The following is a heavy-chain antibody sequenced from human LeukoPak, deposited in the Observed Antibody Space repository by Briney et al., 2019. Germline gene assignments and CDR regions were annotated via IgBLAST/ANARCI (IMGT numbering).Heavy chain of an antibody. Sequence: ASVNVSCKASGYSFTSYYVHCVRQAPGQGLEWVGVINPKDGGTISAQKLQDRVALTSDTSTSTVYMEMNNLKSDDTAVYYCARGPLLGYDTNDSGFDIWGQGTLVTVSS. CDR2: INPKDGGT. CDR1: GYSFTSYY. J-gene: IGHJ3*02. CDR3: ARGPLLGYDTNDSGFDI. V-gene: IGHV1-46*04. D-gene: IGHD2-8*01.